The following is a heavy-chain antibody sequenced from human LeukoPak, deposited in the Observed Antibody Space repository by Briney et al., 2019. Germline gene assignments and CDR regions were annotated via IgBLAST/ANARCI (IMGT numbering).Heavy chain of an antibody. D-gene: IGHD2-21*02. CDR1: GGTFSSYA. V-gene: IGHV1-69*06. CDR2: IIPIFGTA. J-gene: IGHJ4*02. CDR3: ARSVNTDGGDGYYFDY. Sequence: ASVKVSCKASGGTFSSYAISWVRQAPGQGLEWMGGIIPIFGTANYAQKFQGRVTITADKSTSTAYMELSSLRSEDTAVYYCARSVNTDGGDGYYFDYWGQGTLVTVSS.